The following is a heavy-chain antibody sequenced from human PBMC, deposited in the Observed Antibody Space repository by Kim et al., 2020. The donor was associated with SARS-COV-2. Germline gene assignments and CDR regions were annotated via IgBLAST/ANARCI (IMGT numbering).Heavy chain of an antibody. CDR2: ITGGDGDA. J-gene: IGHJ5*02. Sequence: GGSLRLSCAASGFTFSGYVMTWVRQAPGKGLEWVSTITGGDGDAYYADSVKGRFAISRDNSKNTLHLQIYNMRAEDTAMYYCAKGRGSWALDFFDPWGQGTLVTVSS. CDR1: GFTFSGYV. CDR3: AKGRGSWALDFFDP. D-gene: IGHD1-26*01. V-gene: IGHV3-23*01.